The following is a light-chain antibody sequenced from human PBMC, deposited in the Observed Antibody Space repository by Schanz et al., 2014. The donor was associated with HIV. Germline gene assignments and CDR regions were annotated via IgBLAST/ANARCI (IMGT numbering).Light chain of an antibody. CDR1: QTVSSHF. J-gene: IGKJ1*01. CDR2: GAS. CDR3: QQYGSSPWT. V-gene: IGKV3-20*01. Sequence: EIVLTQSPGTLSLSPGERATLSCRASQTVSSHFLAWYQQKPGQAPRLLIFGASNRATGFPDRFSGSASGTDFTLTISRLEPEDFAVYYCQQYGSSPWTFGQGTKVEIK.